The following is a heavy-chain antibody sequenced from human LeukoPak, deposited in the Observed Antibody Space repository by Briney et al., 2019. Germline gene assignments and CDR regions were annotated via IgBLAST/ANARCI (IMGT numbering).Heavy chain of an antibody. Sequence: GGSLRLSCAASGFTFSSYSMNWVRQAPGKGLVSVSRIDPNGRYTSYADSVKGRFTISRDNAKNTLYLQMNTLGAEDTALYYCVRGSTDWNGMDVWGQGTTVTVSS. J-gene: IGHJ6*02. CDR1: GFTFSSYS. CDR3: VRGSTDWNGMDV. D-gene: IGHD6-19*01. V-gene: IGHV3-74*01. CDR2: IDPNGRYT.